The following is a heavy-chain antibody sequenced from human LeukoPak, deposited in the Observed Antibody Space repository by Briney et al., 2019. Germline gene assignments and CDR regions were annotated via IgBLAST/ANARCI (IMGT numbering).Heavy chain of an antibody. J-gene: IGHJ3*02. V-gene: IGHV4-34*01. D-gene: IGHD2-8*02. CDR3: ARAGYCTGGVCYPDAFDI. Sequence: PSETLSLTCAVYGGSFRGYYWSWIRQPPGKGLEWIGEINHSGSTNYNPSLKSRVTISVDTSKNQFSLKLSSVTAADTAVYYCARAGYCTGGVCYPDAFDIRGQGTMVTVSS. CDR1: GGSFRGYY. CDR2: INHSGST.